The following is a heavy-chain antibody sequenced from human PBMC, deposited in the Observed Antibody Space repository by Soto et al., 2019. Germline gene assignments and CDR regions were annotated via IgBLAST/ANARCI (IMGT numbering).Heavy chain of an antibody. D-gene: IGHD3-10*01. V-gene: IGHV3-21*01. Sequence: GGSLRLSCAASEFIFSSYSMNWVRQAPGKGLEWVSSISSRRNYIHYADSVRGRFTISRDNAKNSLYLQMNSLRAEDTAVYYCAGWEDGSGTYSYYYYGMDVWGQGTTVTVSS. CDR1: EFIFSSYS. J-gene: IGHJ6*02. CDR2: ISSRRNYI. CDR3: AGWEDGSGTYSYYYYGMDV.